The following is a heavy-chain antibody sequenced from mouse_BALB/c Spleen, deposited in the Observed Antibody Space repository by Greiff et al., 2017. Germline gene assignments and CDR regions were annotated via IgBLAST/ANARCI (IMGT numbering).Heavy chain of an antibody. D-gene: IGHD2-4*01. CDR3: TREGDYDKDGSMDY. CDR2: INPSNGGT. V-gene: IGHV1S81*02. J-gene: IGHJ4*01. Sequence: QVQLQQPGAELVKPGASVKLSCKASGYTFTSYYMYWVKQRPGQGLEWIGGINPSNGGTNFNEKFKSKATLTVDKSSSTAYMQLSSLTSEDSAVYYCTREGDYDKDGSMDYWGQGTSVTVSA. CDR1: GYTFTSYY.